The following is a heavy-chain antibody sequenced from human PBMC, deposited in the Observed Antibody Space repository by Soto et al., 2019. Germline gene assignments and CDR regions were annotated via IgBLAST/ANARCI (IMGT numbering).Heavy chain of an antibody. CDR1: GFTFSSYS. CDR2: ISSSSSTI. D-gene: IGHD3-22*01. V-gene: IGHV3-48*01. CDR3: ARDDYYDTSGYLALFDY. J-gene: IGHJ4*02. Sequence: GGSLRLSCAASGFTFSSYSMNWVRQAPGKGLEWVSYISSSSSTIYYADSVKGRFTISRDNAKNSLYLQMNSLRAEDTAVYYCARDDYYDTSGYLALFDYWGQGTLVTVSS.